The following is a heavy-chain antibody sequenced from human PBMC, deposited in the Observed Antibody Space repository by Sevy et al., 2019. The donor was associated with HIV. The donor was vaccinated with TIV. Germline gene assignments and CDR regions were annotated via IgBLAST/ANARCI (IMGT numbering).Heavy chain of an antibody. CDR1: GFIFNSYG. CDR3: ARGRRGDILTGYLVRDYYYYYGMDV. V-gene: IGHV3-30*02. Sequence: GGSLRLSCAASGFIFNSYGVHWVRQAPGKGLQWVAFIHYDGSNKYYGDSVKGRFTISRDNSKNTLYLEMNSLRAEDTAVYYCARGRRGDILTGYLVRDYYYYYGMDVWGQGTTVTVSS. CDR2: IHYDGSNK. J-gene: IGHJ6*02. D-gene: IGHD3-9*01.